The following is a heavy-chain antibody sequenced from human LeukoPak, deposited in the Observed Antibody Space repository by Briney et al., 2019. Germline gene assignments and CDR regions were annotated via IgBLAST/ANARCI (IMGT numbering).Heavy chain of an antibody. Sequence: PGGSLRLSCAASGFTVSSNYMNWVRQAPGKGLEWVSVIYSGGSTYYADSVKGRFTISRDNSKNTLYLQMNSLRAEDTAVYYCARDHDRRAFDIWGQGTMVTVAS. CDR1: GFTVSSNY. J-gene: IGHJ3*02. D-gene: IGHD1-1*01. CDR3: ARDHDRRAFDI. CDR2: IYSGGST. V-gene: IGHV3-53*01.